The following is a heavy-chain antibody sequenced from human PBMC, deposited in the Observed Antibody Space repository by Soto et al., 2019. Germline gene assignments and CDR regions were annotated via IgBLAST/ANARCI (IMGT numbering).Heavy chain of an antibody. CDR2: IIPIFATV. Sequence: QVQLVKSGSEVKKPGSSVKVSCKASGGSFSSNPISWVRQAPGQGLEWMAGIIPIFATVLYAQKFQGRVTITADESTSPAYMELTSLRSEDTAVYFCARGGRGYSSAPRYYFDYWGQGTLVTVSS. D-gene: IGHD5-18*01. CDR1: GGSFSSNP. J-gene: IGHJ4*02. V-gene: IGHV1-69*01. CDR3: ARGGRGYSSAPRYYFDY.